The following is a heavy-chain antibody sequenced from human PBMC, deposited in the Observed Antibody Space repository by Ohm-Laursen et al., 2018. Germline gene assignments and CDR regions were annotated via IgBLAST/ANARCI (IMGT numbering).Heavy chain of an antibody. D-gene: IGHD6-19*01. Sequence: SLRLSCAASGFTFNNFAVTWVRQAPGKGLEWVATIGGSGGRTFYADSVKGRFTISRDNSKNTLYLQMNSLRAEDTAVYYCARALSYSSGWYELYWGQGTLVTVSS. CDR2: IGGSGGRT. CDR3: ARALSYSSGWYELY. V-gene: IGHV3-23*01. J-gene: IGHJ4*02. CDR1: GFTFNNFA.